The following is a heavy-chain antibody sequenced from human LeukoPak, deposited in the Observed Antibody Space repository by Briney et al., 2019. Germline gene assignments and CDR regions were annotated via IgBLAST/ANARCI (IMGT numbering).Heavy chain of an antibody. V-gene: IGHV4-39*01. J-gene: IGHJ4*02. CDR3: AKWGCSGVNCYPFAY. D-gene: IGHD2-15*01. CDR2: IYYSGNT. Sequence: PSETLSLTCTVSGVSISSSNSYWGWIRQPPGKGLEWIGSIYYSGNTYYNASLKSQVSISIDTSKNQFSLRLTSVTAADTAVYYCAKWGCSGVNCYPFAYWGQGTLVTVSS. CDR1: GVSISSSNSY.